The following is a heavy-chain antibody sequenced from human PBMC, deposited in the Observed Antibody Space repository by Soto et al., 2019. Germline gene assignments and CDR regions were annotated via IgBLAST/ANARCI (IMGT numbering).Heavy chain of an antibody. J-gene: IGHJ3*02. D-gene: IGHD4-17*01. CDR2: IYYSGST. Sequence: QVQLQESGPGLVKPSETLSLTCTVSGGSISSYYWSWIRQPPGKGLEWIGYIYYSGSTNYNPSLKSRVTISVDTSKNQFSLKLSSVTAADTAVYYCARDSVDYGDYGHDAFDIWGQGTMVTVSS. CDR1: GGSISSYY. V-gene: IGHV4-59*01. CDR3: ARDSVDYGDYGHDAFDI.